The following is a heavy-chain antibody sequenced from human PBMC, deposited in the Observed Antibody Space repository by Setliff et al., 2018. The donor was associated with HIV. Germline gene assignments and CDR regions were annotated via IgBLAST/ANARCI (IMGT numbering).Heavy chain of an antibody. Sequence: GGSLRLSCAASGFTFSDYYMSWIRQAPGKGLEWVSYISSSSSYTNYADSVKGRFTISRDNAKNSLYLQMNSLRPEDTAVYYCARDCRAGWVFTYGMDVWGQGTTVTVSS. CDR3: ARDCRAGWVFTYGMDV. D-gene: IGHD6-13*01. J-gene: IGHJ6*02. CDR2: ISSSSSYT. CDR1: GFTFSDYY. V-gene: IGHV3-11*05.